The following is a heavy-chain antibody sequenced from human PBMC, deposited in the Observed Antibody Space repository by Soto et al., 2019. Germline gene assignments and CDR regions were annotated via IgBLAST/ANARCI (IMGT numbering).Heavy chain of an antibody. J-gene: IGHJ4*02. D-gene: IGHD3-22*01. CDR2: IYYSGST. CDR3: ARDSGDDSSGYYAPFDY. V-gene: IGHV4-59*01. Sequence: SETLSLTCTGSGGSISSYYWSLIRQPPGKGLEWIGYIYYSGSTNYNPSLKSRVTISVDTSKNQFSLKLSSVTAADTAVYYCARDSGDDSSGYYAPFDYWGQGTLVTVSS. CDR1: GGSISSYY.